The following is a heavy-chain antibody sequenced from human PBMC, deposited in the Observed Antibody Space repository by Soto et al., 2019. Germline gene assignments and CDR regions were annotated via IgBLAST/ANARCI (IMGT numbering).Heavy chain of an antibody. CDR2: ISYDGSNK. CDR3: ARDPRDILTGPTSAY. V-gene: IGHV3-30-3*01. J-gene: IGHJ4*02. Sequence: QVQLVESGGGVVQPGRSLRLSCAASGFTFSSYAMHWVRQAPGKGLEWVAVISYDGSNKYYADSVKGRFTISRDNSKNTLDLQMNSLRAEDTAVYYCARDPRDILTGPTSAYWGQGTLVTVSS. D-gene: IGHD3-9*01. CDR1: GFTFSSYA.